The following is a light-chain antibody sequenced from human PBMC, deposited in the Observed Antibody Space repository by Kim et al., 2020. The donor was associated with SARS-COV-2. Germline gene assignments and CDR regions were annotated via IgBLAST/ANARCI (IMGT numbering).Light chain of an antibody. V-gene: IGKV1-16*01. Sequence: DIEMTQSPSSLSASVGDRVTITCRASQAISSFLGWIQQKPGQAPKSLIYSASTLYSGVPSRFSGSGSGTDFTLTISDLQPEDFATYYCQQYNSNPITFGQGTRL. CDR3: QQYNSNPIT. J-gene: IGKJ5*01. CDR2: SAS. CDR1: QAISSF.